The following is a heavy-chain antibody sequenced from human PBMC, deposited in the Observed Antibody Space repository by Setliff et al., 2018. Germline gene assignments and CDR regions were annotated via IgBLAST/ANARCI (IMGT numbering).Heavy chain of an antibody. D-gene: IGHD1-1*01. J-gene: IGHJ4*02. CDR3: ARQRRIWNDLDYFDY. V-gene: IGHV1-18*01. CDR2: VTIYNGNT. Sequence: ASVKVSCKTSDYILTSYTLSWVRQAPGQGLEWMGWVTIYNGNTKYAQNLQGRLTLTTDISTSTAYMELGSLTTDDTAVYYCARQRRIWNDLDYFDYWGQGTLVTVSS. CDR1: DYILTSYT.